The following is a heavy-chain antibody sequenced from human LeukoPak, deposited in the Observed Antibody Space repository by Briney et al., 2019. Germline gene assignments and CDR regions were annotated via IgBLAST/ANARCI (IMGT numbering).Heavy chain of an antibody. CDR3: ARDQNALGGAFDI. D-gene: IGHD3-10*01. Sequence: GGSLRLSCAASGFTGSSNYMSWVHQAPGKVLEWVSIIYSGGNTYYADSVKGRFTISRDNSKNTLYLQMNSLRAEDTAVYYCARDQNALGGAFDIWGQGTMVTVSS. CDR1: GFTGSSNY. J-gene: IGHJ3*02. V-gene: IGHV3-53*01. CDR2: IYSGGNT.